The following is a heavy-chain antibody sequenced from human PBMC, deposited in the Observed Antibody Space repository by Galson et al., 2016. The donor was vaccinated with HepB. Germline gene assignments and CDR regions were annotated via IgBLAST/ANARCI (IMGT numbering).Heavy chain of an antibody. V-gene: IGHV1-69*06. CDR3: ASSVLRYFDWLTDNWFFDL. CDR2: FIPIFGTI. J-gene: IGHJ2*01. Sequence: SVKVSCKASGGTFSSFGFTWVRQAPGQGLEWMGGFIPIFGTIRYAQKFQGRVSITADRSTSTAYMELSSLRSEDTAVYYCASSVLRYFDWLTDNWFFDLWGRGTLVTVAS. D-gene: IGHD3-9*01. CDR1: GGTFSSFG.